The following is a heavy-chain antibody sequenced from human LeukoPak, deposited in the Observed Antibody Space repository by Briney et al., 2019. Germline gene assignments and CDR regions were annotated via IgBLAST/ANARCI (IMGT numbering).Heavy chain of an antibody. D-gene: IGHD1-7*01. CDR1: GGSFSGYY. CDR2: INHSGST. V-gene: IGHV4-34*01. CDR3: ARDWRGGNYYYYYHYMDV. Sequence: SETLSLTCAVYGGSFSGYYWSWIRQPPGKGLQWIGEINHSGSTNYNPSLESRVTISVDTSKNQFSLKLSSVTAADTAVYYCARDWRGGNYYYYYHYMDVWGKGTTVTVSS. J-gene: IGHJ6*03.